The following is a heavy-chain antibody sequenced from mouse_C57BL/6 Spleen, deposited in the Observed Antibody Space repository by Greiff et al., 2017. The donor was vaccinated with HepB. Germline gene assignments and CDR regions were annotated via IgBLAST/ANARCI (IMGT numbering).Heavy chain of an antibody. D-gene: IGHD1-1*01. CDR1: GFNIKDYY. J-gene: IGHJ1*03. CDR3: AYYYGSSYGYFDV. Sequence: VQLQQSGAELVKPGASVKLSCTASGFNIKDYYMHWVKQRTEQGLEWIGRIDPEDGETKYAPKFQGKATITADTSSNPAYLQLSSLTSEDTAVYYCAYYYGSSYGYFDVWGTGTTVTVSS. V-gene: IGHV14-2*01. CDR2: IDPEDGET.